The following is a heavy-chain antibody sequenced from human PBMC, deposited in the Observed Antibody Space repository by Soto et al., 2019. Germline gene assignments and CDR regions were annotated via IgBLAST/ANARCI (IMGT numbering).Heavy chain of an antibody. CDR1: GYTFTSYA. Sequence: QVQLVQSGAEVKKPGASVKVSCKASGYTFTSYAMHWVRQAPGQRLEWMGWINAGNGNTKYSQKFQGRVTITRDTSASTAYMEPSSLRSEDTAVYYCARGLNGYLHYFDYWGQGTLVTVSS. J-gene: IGHJ4*02. D-gene: IGHD5-18*01. V-gene: IGHV1-3*01. CDR2: INAGNGNT. CDR3: ARGLNGYLHYFDY.